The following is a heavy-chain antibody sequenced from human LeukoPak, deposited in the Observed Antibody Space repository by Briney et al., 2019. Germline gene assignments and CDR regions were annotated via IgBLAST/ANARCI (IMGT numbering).Heavy chain of an antibody. CDR2: INPNSGGT. D-gene: IGHD6-19*01. J-gene: IGHJ4*02. Sequence: PGASVKVSCKASGYTFTGYYMHWVRQAPGQGLEWMGRINPNSGGTNYAQKFQGRVTMTRDTSISTAYMELSRLRSDDTTVLYCARELIAVDGCFDYWGQGNLVTVSS. V-gene: IGHV1-2*06. CDR3: ARELIAVDGCFDY. CDR1: GYTFTGYY.